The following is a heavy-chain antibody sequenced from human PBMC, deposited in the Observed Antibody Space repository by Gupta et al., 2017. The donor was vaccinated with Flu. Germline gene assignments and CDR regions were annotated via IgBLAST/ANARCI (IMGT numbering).Heavy chain of an antibody. V-gene: IGHV3-7*01. D-gene: IGHD6-6*01. Sequence: EVQLVESGGGLVQPGGSLRLSCAASGFTFSSYWMSWVRQAPGKGLEWVANIKQDGSEKYYVDSVKGRFTISRDNAKNSLYLQMNSLRAEDTAVYYCARDPRGIAARDPYNWFDPWGQGTLVTVSS. CDR3: ARDPRGIAARDPYNWFDP. J-gene: IGHJ5*02. CDR2: IKQDGSEK. CDR1: GFTFSSYW.